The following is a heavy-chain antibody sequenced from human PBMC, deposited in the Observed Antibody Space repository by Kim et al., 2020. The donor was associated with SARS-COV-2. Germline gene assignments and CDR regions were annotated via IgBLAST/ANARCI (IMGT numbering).Heavy chain of an antibody. V-gene: IGHV4-31*03. J-gene: IGHJ6*02. CDR1: GGSISSGGYY. CDR3: ARDSIAAARMIYGMDV. D-gene: IGHD6-13*01. CDR2: IYYSGST. Sequence: SETLSLTCTVSGGSISSGGYYWSWIRQHPGKGLEWIGYIYYSGSTYYNPSLKSRVTISVDTSKNQFSLKLSSVTAADTAVYYCARDSIAAARMIYGMDVGGQGTTVTVSS.